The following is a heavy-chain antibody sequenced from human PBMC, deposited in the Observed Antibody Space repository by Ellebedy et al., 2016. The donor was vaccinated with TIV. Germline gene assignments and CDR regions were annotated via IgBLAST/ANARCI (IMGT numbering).Heavy chain of an antibody. CDR1: GGSFSGYY. Sequence: MPSETLSLTCAVYGGSFSGYYFSWIPQPRGKVLEWIAEINHSGSTNYNPSLKSRVTISVDTSKNQFSLKLSSVTAADTAVYYCARVPLFVAAVAEGVFDYWGQGTLVTVSS. D-gene: IGHD6-19*01. J-gene: IGHJ4*02. CDR2: INHSGST. CDR3: ARVPLFVAAVAEGVFDY. V-gene: IGHV4-34*01.